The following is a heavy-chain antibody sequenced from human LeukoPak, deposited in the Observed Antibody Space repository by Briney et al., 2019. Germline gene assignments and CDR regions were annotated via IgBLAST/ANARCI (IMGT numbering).Heavy chain of an antibody. Sequence: GGSVRLSCAASGFTFSGYYMNWVRQAPWKGLEWVSTISSSSSNIYYADSVKGRFAISRDNAKSSLYLHMNSLRAEDTAVYYCAREGAAAGSGYYFDYWGQGTLVAVSS. CDR1: GFTFSGYY. CDR3: AREGAAAGSGYYFDY. D-gene: IGHD6-13*01. V-gene: IGHV3-21*01. CDR2: ISSSSSNI. J-gene: IGHJ4*02.